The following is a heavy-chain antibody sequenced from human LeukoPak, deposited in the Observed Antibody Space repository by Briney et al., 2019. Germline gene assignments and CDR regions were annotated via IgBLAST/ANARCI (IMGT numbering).Heavy chain of an antibody. Sequence: GGSLRLSCAASGFTFSSYGMHWVRQAPGKGLEWVAVISYDGSNKYYADSVKGRFTISRDNSKNTLYLQMNSLRAEDTAVYYCAKASQAAAGTRGYFQHWGQGTLVTVSS. CDR3: AKASQAAAGTRGYFQH. J-gene: IGHJ1*01. CDR2: ISYDGSNK. D-gene: IGHD6-13*01. V-gene: IGHV3-30*18. CDR1: GFTFSSYG.